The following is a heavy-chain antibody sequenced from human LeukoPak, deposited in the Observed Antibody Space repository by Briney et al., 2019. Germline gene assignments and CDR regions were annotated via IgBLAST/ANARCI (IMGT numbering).Heavy chain of an antibody. D-gene: IGHD5-12*01. CDR3: ARGYSGYHFDY. CDR2: ITCSSSYI. V-gene: IGHV3-21*01. CDR1: GFIFSSQS. J-gene: IGHJ4*02. Sequence: PGGSLRLLRAASGFIFSSQSMNWVRQAPGKGREWVSSITCSSSYIYYADSVKGRFTISRDNAKNSVYLQMNSLKAEDTAVYYCARGYSGYHFDYWGQGTLVTVSS.